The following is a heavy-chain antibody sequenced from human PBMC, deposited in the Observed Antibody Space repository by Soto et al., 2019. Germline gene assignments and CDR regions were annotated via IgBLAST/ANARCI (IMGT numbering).Heavy chain of an antibody. D-gene: IGHD2-2*02. CDR3: ARALLTTSCYTCGWFDP. V-gene: IGHV1-46*01. J-gene: IGHJ5*02. Sequence: GASVKVSCKASGYTFTSYYMHWVRQAPGQGLEWMGIINPSGGSTSYAQKFQGRVTMTRDTSTSTVYMELSSLRSEDTAVYYCARALLTTSCYTCGWFDPWGQGTLVTVSS. CDR2: INPSGGST. CDR1: GYTFTSYY.